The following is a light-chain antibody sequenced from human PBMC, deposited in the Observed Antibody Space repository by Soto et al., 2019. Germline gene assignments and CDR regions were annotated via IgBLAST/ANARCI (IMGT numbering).Light chain of an antibody. CDR2: GAS. CDR3: QQYDGWPRT. J-gene: IGKJ1*01. Sequence: EIVMTQSPATLSVSPGERATLSCRASQSVSTNLVWYQQKPGQAPRLLIYGASTRATGIPARFSGSGSGTEFTLTISGLQSEDFAVYYCQQYDGWPRTFGQGTKVEIK. CDR1: QSVSTN. V-gene: IGKV3-15*01.